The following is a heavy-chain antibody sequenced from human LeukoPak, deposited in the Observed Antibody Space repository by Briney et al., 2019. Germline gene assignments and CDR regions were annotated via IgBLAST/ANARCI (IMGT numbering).Heavy chain of an antibody. CDR2: INAGNGNT. J-gene: IGHJ4*02. CDR1: GYTFTSYA. V-gene: IGHV1-3*01. CDR3: ARVGSGSRFFDY. Sequence: ASVKVSCKASGYTFTSYAMHWVRQAPGQRLEWMGWINAGNGNTKYSQKFQGRVTITRDTSASTAYMELSSLRSEDTAVYYCARVGSGSRFFDYWGQGTLVTVSS. D-gene: IGHD3-10*01.